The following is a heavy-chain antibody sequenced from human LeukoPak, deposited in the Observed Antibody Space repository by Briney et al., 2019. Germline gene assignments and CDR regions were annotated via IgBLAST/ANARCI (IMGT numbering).Heavy chain of an antibody. CDR2: IYSGGST. D-gene: IGHD6-13*01. J-gene: IGHJ4*02. Sequence: GGSLRLSCAASGFTFSGFGMHWVRQAPGKGLEWVSVIYSGGSTYYADSVKGRFTISRDNSKNTLYLQMNSLRAEDTAVYYCAKTRPLDSSSWSHGDYWGQGTLVTVSS. V-gene: IGHV3-NL1*01. CDR1: GFTFSGFG. CDR3: AKTRPLDSSSWSHGDY.